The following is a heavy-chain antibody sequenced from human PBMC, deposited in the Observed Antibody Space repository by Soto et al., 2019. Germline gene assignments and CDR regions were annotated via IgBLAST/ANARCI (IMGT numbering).Heavy chain of an antibody. D-gene: IGHD6-13*01. Sequence: GASVKVSCKASGFTFTSSAVQWVRQARGQRLEWIGWIVVGSGNTNYAQKFQERVTITRDMSTSTAYMGLSSLRSEDTAVYYCAAASPPQLVRRDYYYYGMDVWGQGTTVTVSS. CDR1: GFTFTSSA. V-gene: IGHV1-58*01. CDR3: AAASPPQLVRRDYYYYGMDV. CDR2: IVVGSGNT. J-gene: IGHJ6*02.